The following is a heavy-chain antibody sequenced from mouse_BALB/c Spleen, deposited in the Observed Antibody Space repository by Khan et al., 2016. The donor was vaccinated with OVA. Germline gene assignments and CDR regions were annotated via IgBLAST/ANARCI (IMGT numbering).Heavy chain of an antibody. J-gene: IGHJ3*01. Sequence: QVQLQQSGAELARPGASVKMSCKASGYTFTSYTIHWIKQRPGQGLEWIGYINPSSGYTNYNQKFKDKATLTADKSSTTAYMQLSSLTADGSAVYYWARDGAYYRNDGWFAYWGQGTLVTVSA. CDR1: GYTFTSYT. CDR3: ARDGAYYRNDGWFAY. CDR2: INPSSGYT. D-gene: IGHD2-14*01. V-gene: IGHV1-4*01.